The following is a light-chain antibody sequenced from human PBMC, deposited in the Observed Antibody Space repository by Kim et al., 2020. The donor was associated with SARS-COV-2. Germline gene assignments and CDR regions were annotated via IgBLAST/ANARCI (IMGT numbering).Light chain of an antibody. CDR3: SAWDNSLNIWV. CDR1: SNNVGDQG. CDR2: KDN. V-gene: IGLV10-54*04. J-gene: IGLJ3*02. Sequence: QTATLTCTGNSNNVGDQGTAWLQQHQGHPPKLLASKDNNRPSGISERFSASRSGNTASLTITGLQPEDEADYYCSAWDNSLNIWVFGGGTKLTVL.